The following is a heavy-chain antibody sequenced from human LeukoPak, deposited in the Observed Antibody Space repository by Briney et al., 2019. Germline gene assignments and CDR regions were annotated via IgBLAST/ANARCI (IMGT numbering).Heavy chain of an antibody. J-gene: IGHJ6*02. V-gene: IGHV1-69*04. Sequence: ASVKVFCKASGGTFSSYAISWVRQAPGQGLEWMGRIIPILGIANYAQKFQGRVTITADKSTSTAYMELSSLRSEDTAVYYCGLSETYYYYGMDVWGQGTTVTVSS. CDR3: GLSETYYYYGMDV. CDR1: GGTFSSYA. CDR2: IIPILGIA. D-gene: IGHD5/OR15-5a*01.